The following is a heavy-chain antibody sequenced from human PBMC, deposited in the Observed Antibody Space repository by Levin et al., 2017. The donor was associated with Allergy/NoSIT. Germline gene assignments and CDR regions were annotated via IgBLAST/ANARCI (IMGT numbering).Heavy chain of an antibody. D-gene: IGHD4-17*01. CDR3: ARDPGYGDSVEFDP. CDR2: IHSGGST. CDR1: GISVSTKY. V-gene: IGHV3-66*01. Sequence: GESLKISCEASGISVSTKYMSWVRQAPGKGLEWVSVIHSGGSTFYADAVKGRFTISRDSNKNTLYLQMNSLRVEDTAVYYCARDPGYGDSVEFDPWGQGTLVTVSS. J-gene: IGHJ5*02.